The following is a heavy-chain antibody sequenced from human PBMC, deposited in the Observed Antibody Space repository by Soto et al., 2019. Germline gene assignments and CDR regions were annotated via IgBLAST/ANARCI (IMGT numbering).Heavy chain of an antibody. CDR1: GDSISMFY. CDR2: ISYSGST. J-gene: IGHJ1*01. V-gene: IGHV4-59*01. D-gene: IGHD6-19*01. CDR3: ARDDSNGGFEF. Sequence: SEALALTCTVSGDSISMFYWSWIRQPPGKGLEWLGYISYSGSTNYSPALRSRVTISADTSKNQFSLKLNAVTAADTAVYYCARDDSNGGFEFWGQGALVTVSS.